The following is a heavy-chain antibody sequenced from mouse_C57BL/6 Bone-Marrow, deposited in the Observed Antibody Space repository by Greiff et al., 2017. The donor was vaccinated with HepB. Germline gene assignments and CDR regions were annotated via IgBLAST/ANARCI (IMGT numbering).Heavy chain of an antibody. Sequence: EVNVVESGGGLVQPGRSLRLSCATSGFTFSDFYMEWVRQAPGKGLEWIAASRNKANDYTTEYSASVKGRFIVSRDTSQSILYLQMNALRAEDTAIYYCARDDGYWYFDVWGTGTTVTVSS. J-gene: IGHJ1*03. CDR3: ARDDGYWYFDV. CDR1: GFTFSDFY. V-gene: IGHV7-1*01. CDR2: SRNKANDYTT. D-gene: IGHD1-1*02.